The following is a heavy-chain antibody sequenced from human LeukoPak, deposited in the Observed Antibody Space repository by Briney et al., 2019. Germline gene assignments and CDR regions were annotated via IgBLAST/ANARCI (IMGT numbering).Heavy chain of an antibody. CDR2: INTNSGGT. J-gene: IGHJ4*02. D-gene: IGHD3-22*01. CDR3: AREPIGSSGYYSY. V-gene: IGHV1-2*04. Sequence: ASVKVSCKASGYIFTGYYMHWVRQAPGQGLEWMGWINTNSGGTNYAQKFQGWVTMTRDTSIRTAYMELSRLRSDDTAVYYCAREPIGSSGYYSYWGQGTLVTVSS. CDR1: GYIFTGYY.